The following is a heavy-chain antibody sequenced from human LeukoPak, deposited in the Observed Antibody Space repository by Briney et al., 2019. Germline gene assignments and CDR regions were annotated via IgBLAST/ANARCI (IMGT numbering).Heavy chain of an antibody. V-gene: IGHV3-11*01. CDR1: AFTFSDDY. Sequence: GCLRLSCAASAFTFSDDYRSCSRPAPGEGLGWGSYISSSVSTIYYADSMRGPVTPSRDTATNSLCLQRNRERAEDTAVYYGARGSREAVAGFDYSGQGTLVSVSS. D-gene: IGHD6-19*01. CDR2: ISSSVSTI. J-gene: IGHJ4*02. CDR3: ARGSREAVAGFDY.